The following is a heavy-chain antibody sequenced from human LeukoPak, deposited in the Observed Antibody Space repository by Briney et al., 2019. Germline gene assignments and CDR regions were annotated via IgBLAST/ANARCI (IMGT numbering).Heavy chain of an antibody. V-gene: IGHV3-23*01. CDR3: AKAPSIWFGELFRY. Sequence: GGSLRLSCAASGFTFSSYAMSWVRPAPGRGLEWVSAIRGSGGSTYYADSVKGRFTISRDNSKNTLYLHMNSLRAEDTAVYYCAKAPSIWFGELFRYWGQGTLVTVSS. CDR2: IRGSGGST. CDR1: GFTFSSYA. J-gene: IGHJ4*02. D-gene: IGHD3-10*01.